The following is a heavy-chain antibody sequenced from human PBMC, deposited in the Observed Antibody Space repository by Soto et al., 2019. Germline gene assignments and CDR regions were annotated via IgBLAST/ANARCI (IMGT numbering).Heavy chain of an antibody. J-gene: IGHJ4*02. CDR2: ISSNGDNT. D-gene: IGHD6-19*01. CDR3: ARARYSSDWLPFEY. Sequence: PGGSLRLSCAASGFNFSSYAIHWVRQAPGKGLEFVSAISSNGDNTYYANSVKGRFTISRDSSKNTLYLQMGSLRAEDMAVYYCARARYSSDWLPFEYWGQGTLVTVSS. V-gene: IGHV3-64*01. CDR1: GFNFSSYA.